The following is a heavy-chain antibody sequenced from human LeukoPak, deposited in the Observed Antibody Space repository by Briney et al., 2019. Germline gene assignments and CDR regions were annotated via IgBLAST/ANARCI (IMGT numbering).Heavy chain of an antibody. CDR2: ISGSGGST. CDR3: AKDLGVVVDRNWFDP. V-gene: IGHV3-23*01. Sequence: PGGSLRLSCAASGFTFSSYAISWVHQAPGKGLEWVSAISGSGGSTYYADSVKGRFTISRDNSKNTLYLQMNSLRAEDTAVYYCAKDLGVVVDRNWFDPWGQGTLVTVSS. J-gene: IGHJ5*02. CDR1: GFTFSSYA. D-gene: IGHD2-2*01.